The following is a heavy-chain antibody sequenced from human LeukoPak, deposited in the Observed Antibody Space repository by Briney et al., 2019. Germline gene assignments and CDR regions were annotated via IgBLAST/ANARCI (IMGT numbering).Heavy chain of an antibody. Sequence: SVKVSCKDSGGTFSSYAISWVRQAPGQGLEWMGRIIPILGIRNYAQKFQGRVTITADKSTSTAYMELSSLRADDTAVYYCAKDLDYTTYGYYFDYWGQGTLVTVSS. D-gene: IGHD4-11*01. J-gene: IGHJ4*02. V-gene: IGHV1-69*04. CDR2: IIPILGIR. CDR3: AKDLDYTTYGYYFDY. CDR1: GGTFSSYA.